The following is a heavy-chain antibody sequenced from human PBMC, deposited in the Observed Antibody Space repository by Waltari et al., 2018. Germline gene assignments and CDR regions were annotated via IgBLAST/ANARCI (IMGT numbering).Heavy chain of an antibody. CDR3: ASPIWDYDILTGYFGMDV. CDR2: SYSGGST. J-gene: IGHJ6*02. Sequence: EVQLVESGGGLIQPGGSLRFSCAASGFTVSSNYMSWVRQAPGQGLEWVSVSYSGGSTYYADSVKGRFTISRDNSKNTLYLQRNSLRAEDTAVYYCASPIWDYDILTGYFGMDVWGQGTTVTVSS. D-gene: IGHD3-9*01. CDR1: GFTVSSNY. V-gene: IGHV3-53*01.